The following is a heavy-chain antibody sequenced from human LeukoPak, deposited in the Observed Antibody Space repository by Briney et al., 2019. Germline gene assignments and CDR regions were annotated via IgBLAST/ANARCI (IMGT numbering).Heavy chain of an antibody. V-gene: IGHV4-30-4*08. Sequence: PSQTLSLTCTVSGGSISSGDYYWSWIRQPPGKGLEWIGYIYYSGSIYYNPSLKSRVTISVDTSKNQFSLKLSSVTAADTAVYYCARGRGVTGYYPPTLDYWGQGTLVTVSS. CDR2: IYYSGSI. J-gene: IGHJ4*02. CDR1: GGSISSGDYY. CDR3: ARGRGVTGYYPPTLDY. D-gene: IGHD3-9*01.